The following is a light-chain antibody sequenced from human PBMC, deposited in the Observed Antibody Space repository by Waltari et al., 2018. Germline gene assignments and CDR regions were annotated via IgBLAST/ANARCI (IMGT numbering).Light chain of an antibody. CDR3: QTGGHGTWV. Sequence: QLVLTQSPSASASLRASVNLTCTLDSRPTSNIIAWPQQHPQKGPRFLMKINSDGSHSKGDEIPDRFSGSSSGAERYLTISSLQSEDEADYYCQTGGHGTWVFGGGTKLTVL. CDR2: INSDGSH. J-gene: IGLJ3*02. CDR1: SRPTSNI. V-gene: IGLV4-69*01.